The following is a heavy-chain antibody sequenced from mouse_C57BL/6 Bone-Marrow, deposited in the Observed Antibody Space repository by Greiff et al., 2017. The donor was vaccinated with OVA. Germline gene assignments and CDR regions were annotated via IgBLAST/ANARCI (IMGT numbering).Heavy chain of an antibody. CDR1: GYTFTSYW. Sequence: VQLQQPGAELVKPGASVKLSCKASGYTFTSYWMHWVKQRPGQGLEWIGMIHPNSGSTNYNEKFKSKATLTVDKSSSTAYMQLSSLTSEDSAVYYCAREYYGSSSYWYFDVWGTGTTVTVSS. J-gene: IGHJ1*03. V-gene: IGHV1-64*01. CDR3: AREYYGSSSYWYFDV. D-gene: IGHD1-1*01. CDR2: IHPNSGST.